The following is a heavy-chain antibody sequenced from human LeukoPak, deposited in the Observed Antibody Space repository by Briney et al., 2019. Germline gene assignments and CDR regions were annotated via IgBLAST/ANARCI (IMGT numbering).Heavy chain of an antibody. CDR3: ARDGMGGLDY. CDR2: IYYSGST. D-gene: IGHD1-26*01. CDR1: GGSISSHY. V-gene: IGHV4-59*11. Sequence: SETLSLTCTVSGGSISSHYWSWIRQPPGKGLEWIGYIYYSGSTNYNPSLKSRVTISVDTSKNQFSLKLSSVTAADTAVYYCARDGMGGLDYWGQGTLVTVSS. J-gene: IGHJ4*02.